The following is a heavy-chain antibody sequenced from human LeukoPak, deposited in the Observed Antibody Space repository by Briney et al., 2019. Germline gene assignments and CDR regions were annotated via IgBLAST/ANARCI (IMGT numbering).Heavy chain of an antibody. D-gene: IGHD2-2*01. J-gene: IGHJ4*02. CDR3: ARTSEVTRPFDY. CDR2: IYSGGST. V-gene: IGHV3-53*01. Sequence: PGGSLRLSCAASGFTFSSNYMSWVRQAPGKGLEWVSVIYSGGSTYYADSVKGRFTISRENSKNTLYLQMNSLRAEDTAVYYCARTSEVTRPFDYWGQGTLVTVSS. CDR1: GFTFSSNY.